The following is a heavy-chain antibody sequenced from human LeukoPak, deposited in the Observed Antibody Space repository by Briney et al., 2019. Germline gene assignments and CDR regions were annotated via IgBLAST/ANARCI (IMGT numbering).Heavy chain of an antibody. V-gene: IGHV3-66*01. Sequence: GGSLRLSCAASGFTVSSNYMSWVRQAPGKGLEWVSVIYSGGSTYYADSVKGRFTISRDNSKNTLYLQMNSLRAEDTAVYYCARRAPGTYYFDYWGQGTLVTVSS. CDR2: IYSGGST. D-gene: IGHD1-1*01. CDR1: GFTVSSNY. J-gene: IGHJ4*02. CDR3: ARRAPGTYYFDY.